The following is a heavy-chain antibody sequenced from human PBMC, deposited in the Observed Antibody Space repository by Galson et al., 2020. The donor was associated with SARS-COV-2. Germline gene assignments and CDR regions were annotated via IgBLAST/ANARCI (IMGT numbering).Heavy chain of an antibody. Sequence: GGSMRLSCAASGFTFSSYGMHWVRQAPGKGLEWEAVIRYDGSNKYYADSVKGRFTITRDNSKNTLYLQMNSLRAEDTAVYYCARDLAVAATGGDCFDYWGQGTLVTVSS. J-gene: IGHJ4*02. V-gene: IGHV3-33*01. CDR1: GFTFSSYG. CDR3: ARDLAVAATGGDCFDY. CDR2: IRYDGSNK. D-gene: IGHD6-19*01.